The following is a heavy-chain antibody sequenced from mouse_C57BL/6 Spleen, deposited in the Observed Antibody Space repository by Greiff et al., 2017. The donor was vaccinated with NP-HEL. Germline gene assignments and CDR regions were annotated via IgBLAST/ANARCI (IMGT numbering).Heavy chain of an antibody. D-gene: IGHD2-2*01. V-gene: IGHV1-22*01. CDR1: GYTFTDYN. Sequence: EVQLQQSGPELVKPGASVKMSCKASGYTFTDYNMHWVKQSHGKSLEWIGYINPNNGGTSYNQKFKGKATLTVNKSSSTAYMELRSLTSEDSAVYYCAREGGLRRRNYFDYWGQGTTLTVSS. J-gene: IGHJ2*01. CDR3: AREGGLRRRNYFDY. CDR2: INPNNGGT.